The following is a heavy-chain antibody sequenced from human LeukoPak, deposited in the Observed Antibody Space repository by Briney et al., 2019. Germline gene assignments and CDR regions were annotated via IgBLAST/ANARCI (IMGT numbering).Heavy chain of an antibody. J-gene: IGHJ3*02. D-gene: IGHD3-22*01. CDR3: ERPMSEIDYYDSSGYSSDAFDI. Sequence: GESLKISCKGSGYSFTSYWSGWVRQMPGKGLYRIGNIYPGDSDTRYSPYFQGQVTISAYKSISTAYLQWSSLKASDPAMYYCERPMSEIDYYDSSGYSSDAFDIWGQGTMVTVSS. CDR1: GYSFTSYW. V-gene: IGHV5-51*01. CDR2: IYPGDSDT.